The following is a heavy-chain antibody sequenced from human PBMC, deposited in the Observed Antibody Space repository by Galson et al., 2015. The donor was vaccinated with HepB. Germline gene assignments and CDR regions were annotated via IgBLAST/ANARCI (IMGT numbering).Heavy chain of an antibody. CDR3: ARVVTGTTSDYYFDY. J-gene: IGHJ4*02. Sequence: SVKVSCKASGGTFSSYAISWVRQAPGQGLEWMGGVIPIFGTANYAQKFQGRVTITADESTSTAYMELSSLRSEDTAVYYCARVVTGTTSDYYFDYWGQGTLVTVSS. V-gene: IGHV1-69*13. CDR1: GGTFSSYA. CDR2: VIPIFGTA. D-gene: IGHD1-20*01.